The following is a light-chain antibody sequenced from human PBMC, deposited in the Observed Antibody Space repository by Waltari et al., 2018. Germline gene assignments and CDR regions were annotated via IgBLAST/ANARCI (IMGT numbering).Light chain of an antibody. J-gene: IGKJ1*01. CDR3: QHRISWPPWT. V-gene: IGKV3-11*01. CDR2: DAS. Sequence: EIVLTQSPATLSLSPGEGATLSCRASQSVSSYLAWYQQKPGQTPRLLIHDASNRATGIPARFSGSGSGTDFTLTISSLEPEDSAVYYCQHRISWPPWTFGQGTKVEIK. CDR1: QSVSSY.